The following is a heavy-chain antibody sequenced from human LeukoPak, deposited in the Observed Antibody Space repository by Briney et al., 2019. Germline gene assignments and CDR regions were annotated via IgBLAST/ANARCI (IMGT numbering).Heavy chain of an antibody. V-gene: IGHV1-24*01. CDR3: ASNRPPVGCSSTSCYGLYYYGMDV. J-gene: IGHJ6*02. CDR2: FDPEDGET. D-gene: IGHD2-2*01. CDR1: GYTLTELS. Sequence: ASVKVSCKVSGYTLTELSMHWVRQAPGKGLEWMGGFDPEDGETIYAQKFQGRVTMTEDTSTDTAYMELSSLRSEDTAVYYCASNRPPVGCSSTSCYGLYYYGMDVWGQGTTVTVSS.